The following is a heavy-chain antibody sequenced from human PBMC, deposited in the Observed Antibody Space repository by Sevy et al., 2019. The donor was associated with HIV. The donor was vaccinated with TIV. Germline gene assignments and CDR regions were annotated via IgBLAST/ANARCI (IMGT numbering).Heavy chain of an antibody. J-gene: IGHJ4*02. V-gene: IGHV3-9*01. D-gene: IGHD3-3*01. CDR1: GFTFDGFA. CDR2: ISLNSGTI. CDR3: AKDRSVLLQSGYFDY. Sequence: GGSLRLSCAASGFTFDGFAMHWVRQAPGKGLEWVSGISLNSGTIGYADSVKGRFTISRDNAKNSLYLQMNSLRAEDTALYYCAKDRSVLLQSGYFDYWGQGTLVTVSS.